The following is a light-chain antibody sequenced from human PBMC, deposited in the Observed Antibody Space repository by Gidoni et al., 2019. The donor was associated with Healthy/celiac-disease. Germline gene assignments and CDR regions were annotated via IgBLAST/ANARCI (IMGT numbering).Light chain of an antibody. V-gene: IGKV3-11*01. CDR1: QSVSSY. J-gene: IGKJ3*01. CDR2: DAS. CDR3: QQRSNWPLFT. Sequence: EIVLTQSPATLSLSPGERATLSCRASQSVSSYLAWYPQKPGQAPRLLIYDASNRTTGIPARFGGSGSGTDFTLTISSLEPGDFAVYYCQQRSNWPLFTFGPGTKVDIK.